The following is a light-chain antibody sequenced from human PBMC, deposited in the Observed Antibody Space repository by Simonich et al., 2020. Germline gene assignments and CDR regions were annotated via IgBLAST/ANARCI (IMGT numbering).Light chain of an antibody. J-gene: IGLJ2*01. Sequence: QSALTQPASVSGSPGQSITISCTGTSSDVGGYNYVSWYQQHPGKAPQLMIYDVSKRPSGVSNRFSGSKSGNPASLTISGLQAEDEADYYCSSYTSSSTLVFGGGTKLTVL. CDR1: SSDVGGYNY. CDR2: DVS. CDR3: SSYTSSSTLV. V-gene: IGLV2-14*01.